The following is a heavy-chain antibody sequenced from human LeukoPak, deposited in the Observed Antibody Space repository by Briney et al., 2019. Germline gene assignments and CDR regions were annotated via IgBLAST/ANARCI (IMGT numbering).Heavy chain of an antibody. CDR2: ISWNSGSI. D-gene: IGHD3-22*01. V-gene: IGHV3-9*01. Sequence: GGSLRLSCAASGFTFDDYAMHWVRQAPGKGLEWVSGISWNSGSIGYADSVKGRFTISRDNAKNSLYLQMNSLRAEDTALYYCAKSRAHNYYDSQDAFDIWGQGTMVTVSS. CDR3: AKSRAHNYYDSQDAFDI. J-gene: IGHJ3*02. CDR1: GFTFDDYA.